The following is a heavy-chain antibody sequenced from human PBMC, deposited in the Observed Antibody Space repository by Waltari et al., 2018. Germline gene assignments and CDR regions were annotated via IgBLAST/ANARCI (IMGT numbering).Heavy chain of an antibody. CDR1: PFSFRRCS. D-gene: IGHD1-1*01. V-gene: IGHV3-30-3*01. Sequence: VQPVEAVGGELQPGKSSAPPCVGSPFSFRRCSGPGVGQAPGKGPEWVTVISYDGSTKYYADSVKGRFTISRDNSRNTVYLQMNSLRSGDTAVYYCARGQEIRTIMTSFDYWGQGVLVSVSS. CDR2: ISYDGSTK. J-gene: IGHJ4*02. CDR3: ARGQEIRTIMTSFDY.